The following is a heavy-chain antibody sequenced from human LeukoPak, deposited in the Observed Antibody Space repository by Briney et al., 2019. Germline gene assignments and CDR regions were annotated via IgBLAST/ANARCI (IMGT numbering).Heavy chain of an antibody. V-gene: IGHV3-30*18. CDR3: AKDPRITKNYYYYYYMDV. CDR2: ISYDGSNK. Sequence: GGSLRLSCAASGFTFSSYGMHWVRQAPGKGLEWVAVISYDGSNKYYADSVKDRFTISRDNSKNTLYLQMNSLRAEDTALYYCAKDPRITKNYYYYYYMDVWGKGTTVTISS. D-gene: IGHD3-3*01. J-gene: IGHJ6*03. CDR1: GFTFSSYG.